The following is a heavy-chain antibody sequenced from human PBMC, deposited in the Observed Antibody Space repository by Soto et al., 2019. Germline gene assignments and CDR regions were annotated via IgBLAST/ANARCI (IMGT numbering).Heavy chain of an antibody. CDR2: ISWNSGSI. CDR3: ANGYYSSSWYASPNENVYAFDI. J-gene: IGHJ3*02. CDR1: GFPFDDYA. V-gene: IGHV3-9*01. D-gene: IGHD6-13*01. Sequence: PGGSLRLSCAASGFPFDDYAMHWVRQAPGKGLEWVSGISWNSGSIGYADSVKGRFTISRDNAKNSLYLQMNSLRAEDTALYYGANGYYSSSWYASPNENVYAFDIWGQGTMVTVSS.